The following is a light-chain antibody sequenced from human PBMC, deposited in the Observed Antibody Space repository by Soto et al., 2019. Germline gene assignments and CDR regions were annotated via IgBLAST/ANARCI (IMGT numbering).Light chain of an antibody. CDR3: QQRSNWPPIT. J-gene: IGKJ5*01. Sequence: IVLTQSPGTLSLSPGERTTLSCRASQSISRYLAWYQQKPGQGPRLLIYGASSRATGTPDRFSGSGSGTDFTLTISSLEPEDFAIYHCQQRSNWPPITFGQGTRLEIK. V-gene: IGKV3-11*01. CDR2: GAS. CDR1: QSISRY.